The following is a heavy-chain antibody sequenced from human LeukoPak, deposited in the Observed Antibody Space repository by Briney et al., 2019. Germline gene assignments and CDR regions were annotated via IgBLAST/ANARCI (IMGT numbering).Heavy chain of an antibody. D-gene: IGHD3-3*01. Sequence: ASVKVSCKASGYTFTSYYMHWVRQAPGQGLEWMGIINPSGGSTSYAQKFQGRVTMTRDMSTSTVYMELGSLRSEDTAVYYCARPGDFWSGYMAFDIWGQGTMVTVSS. CDR2: INPSGGST. J-gene: IGHJ3*02. V-gene: IGHV1-46*01. CDR1: GYTFTSYY. CDR3: ARPGDFWSGYMAFDI.